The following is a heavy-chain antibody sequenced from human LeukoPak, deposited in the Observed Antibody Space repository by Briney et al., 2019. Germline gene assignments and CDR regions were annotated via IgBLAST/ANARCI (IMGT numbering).Heavy chain of an antibody. D-gene: IGHD3-22*01. J-gene: IGHJ6*02. CDR3: ARGYDSSGYRAPYYYYGMDV. CDR1: GFTFSSYA. Sequence: GGSLRLSCAASGFTFSSYAMHWVRQAPGKGLEWVAVISYDGRNKYYADSVKGRFTISRDNSKNTLYMQMNSLRAEDTAVYYCARGYDSSGYRAPYYYYGMDVWGQGTTVTVSS. CDR2: ISYDGRNK. V-gene: IGHV3-30*04.